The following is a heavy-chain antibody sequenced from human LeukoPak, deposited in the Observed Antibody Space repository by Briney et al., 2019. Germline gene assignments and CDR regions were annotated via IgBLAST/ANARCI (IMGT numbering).Heavy chain of an antibody. J-gene: IGHJ4*02. D-gene: IGHD3-10*01. V-gene: IGHV4-4*07. Sequence: SETLSLTCTVSGGSISSYYWSWIRQPAGKGLEWIGRIYTSGSTNYNPSLKSRVTMSVDTSKNQFSLKLSSVTAADTAVYYCARDGGPSGSGSYPNFDYWGQGTLVTVSS. CDR2: IYTSGST. CDR3: ARDGGPSGSGSYPNFDY. CDR1: GGSISSYY.